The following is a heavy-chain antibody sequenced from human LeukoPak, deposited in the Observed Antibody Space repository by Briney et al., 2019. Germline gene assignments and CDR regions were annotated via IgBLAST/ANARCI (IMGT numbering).Heavy chain of an antibody. J-gene: IGHJ4*02. CDR2: IYSGGRT. Sequence: GGSLRLSCAASGFTVSSNYMSWVRQAPGKGLEWVSVIYSGGRTYYADSVKGRFTISRDNSKNTLYLQMNSLRAEDTAVYYCARDLRSSGYYYYFDYWGQGTLVTVSS. D-gene: IGHD3-22*01. V-gene: IGHV3-66*01. CDR1: GFTVSSNY. CDR3: ARDLRSSGYYYYFDY.